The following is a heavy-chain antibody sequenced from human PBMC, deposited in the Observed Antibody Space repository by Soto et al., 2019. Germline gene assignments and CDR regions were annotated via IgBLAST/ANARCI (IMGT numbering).Heavy chain of an antibody. CDR2: ISGSGGST. D-gene: IGHD3-22*01. Sequence: GGSLRLSCAASGFTFSSYAMSWVRQAPGKGLEWVSAISGSGGSTYYADSVKGRFTISRDNSKNTLYLQMNSLRAEDTAVYYCAKPTLYYYDSSGSFDYWGQGTLVTVSS. V-gene: IGHV3-23*01. CDR3: AKPTLYYYDSSGSFDY. J-gene: IGHJ4*02. CDR1: GFTFSSYA.